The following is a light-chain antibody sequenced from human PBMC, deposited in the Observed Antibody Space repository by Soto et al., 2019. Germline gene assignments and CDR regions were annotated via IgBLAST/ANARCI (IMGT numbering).Light chain of an antibody. Sequence: LTQTASVPATPVQSITTSGTRKIRDVGNFNLVSWYQQHPDKAPKLMIYEVTKRPAGVSNRFSASKSGNTASLTISGLQAEDEADYYCCSYGGSGTYVFGTGNRSPS. CDR2: EVT. V-gene: IGLV2-23*02. CDR1: IRDVGNFNL. CDR3: CSYGGSGTYV. J-gene: IGLJ1*01.